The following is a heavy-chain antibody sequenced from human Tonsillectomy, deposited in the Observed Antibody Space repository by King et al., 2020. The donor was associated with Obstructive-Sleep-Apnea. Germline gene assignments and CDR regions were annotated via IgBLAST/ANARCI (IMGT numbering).Heavy chain of an antibody. Sequence: VQLVESRGVVVQPGGSLRLSCAGSGFTFDDYGMHWVRQAPGECLEWVSLISWDGIHTYYGDFVKGRFTISRDNSKTSLFLQMKSLRPEDTALYYCAKAGGGDSSGYYFTFDSWGQGTLVTVSS. CDR1: GFTFDDYG. CDR3: AKAGGGDSSGYYFTFDS. CDR2: ISWDGIHT. D-gene: IGHD3-22*01. J-gene: IGHJ4*02. V-gene: IGHV3-43D*03.